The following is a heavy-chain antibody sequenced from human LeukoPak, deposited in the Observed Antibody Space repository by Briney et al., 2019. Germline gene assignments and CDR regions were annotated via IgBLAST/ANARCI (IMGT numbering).Heavy chain of an antibody. Sequence: GGSLRLSXAASGFTFSRSWMSWVRQAPGKGLEWVANIKEDGSEKNYVDSVKGRFTISRDNTKNSLFLQMNSLRVEDTAVYYCARDAGWNRFDYWGQGTLVTVSS. CDR3: ARDAGWNRFDY. CDR1: GFTFSRSW. D-gene: IGHD1-1*01. CDR2: IKEDGSEK. V-gene: IGHV3-7*01. J-gene: IGHJ4*02.